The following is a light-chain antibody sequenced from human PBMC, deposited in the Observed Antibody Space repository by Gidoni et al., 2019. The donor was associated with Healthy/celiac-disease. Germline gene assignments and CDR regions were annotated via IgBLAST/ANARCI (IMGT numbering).Light chain of an antibody. J-gene: IGKJ1*01. Sequence: DILMTQSPPSPPVTPGEPASISCSSSQSLLHSNGYNYLDWYLQKPGQSPQLLIYLGSNRASGVPDRFSGSGSGTDFTLKISRVEAEDVGVYYCMQALQTWTFGQGTKVEIK. V-gene: IGKV2-28*01. CDR2: LGS. CDR3: MQALQTWT. CDR1: QSLLHSNGYNY.